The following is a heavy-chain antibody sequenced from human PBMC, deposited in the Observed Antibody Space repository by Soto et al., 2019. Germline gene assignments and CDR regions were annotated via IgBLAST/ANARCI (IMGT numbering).Heavy chain of an antibody. CDR3: AKVTAYDYVWGTYYYFDY. D-gene: IGHD3-16*01. J-gene: IGHJ4*02. V-gene: IGHV3-23*01. CDR1: GFTFSNSA. Sequence: GGSLRLSCAASGFTFSNSAMSWVRQAPGKGLEWVSSISGGGSSTYYADSVKGRFTISRDNSKNTLYLKMNSLRAEDTAVYYCAKVTAYDYVWGTYYYFDYWGLEALVTVSS. CDR2: ISGGGSST.